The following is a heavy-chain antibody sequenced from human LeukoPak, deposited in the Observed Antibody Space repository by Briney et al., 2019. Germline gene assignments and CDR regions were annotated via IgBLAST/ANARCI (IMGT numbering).Heavy chain of an antibody. D-gene: IGHD6-13*01. J-gene: IGHJ5*02. CDR1: GGSISSYY. V-gene: IGHV4-59*06. CDR2: IYYSGST. CDR3: AREGPPAAGPPEYNWFDP. Sequence: PSETLSLTCTVSGGSISSYYWSWIRQHPGKGLEWIGYIYYSGSTYYNPSLKSRVTISVDTSKNQFSLKLSSVTAADTAVYYCAREGPPAAGPPEYNWFDPWGQGTLVTVSS.